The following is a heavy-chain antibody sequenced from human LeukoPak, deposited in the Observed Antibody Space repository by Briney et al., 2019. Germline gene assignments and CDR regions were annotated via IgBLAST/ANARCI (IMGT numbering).Heavy chain of an antibody. CDR3: ARDNSGYDYLDP. Sequence: GGSLRLSCAASGFTFSSYAMHWVRQAPGKGLEWVAVISYDGSNKYYADSVKGRFTISRDNSKNTLYLQMNSLRAEDTAVYYCARDNSGYDYLDPWGQGTLVTVSS. V-gene: IGHV3-30*04. CDR2: ISYDGSNK. J-gene: IGHJ5*02. CDR1: GFTFSSYA. D-gene: IGHD5-12*01.